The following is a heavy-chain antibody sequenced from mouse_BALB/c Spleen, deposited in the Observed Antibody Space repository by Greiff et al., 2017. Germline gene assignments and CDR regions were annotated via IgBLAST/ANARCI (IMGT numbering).Heavy chain of an antibody. CDR1: GFTFSSYA. D-gene: IGHD2-3*01. CDR3: AREVDGYLDY. V-gene: IGHV5-9-3*01. J-gene: IGHJ2*01. Sequence: EVKLQESGGGLVKPGGSLKLSCAASGFTFSSYAMSWVRQTPEKRLEWVATISSGGSYTSYPDSVKGRFTISRDNAKNTLYLQMSSLRSEDTAMYYCAREVDGYLDYWGQGTTLTVSS. CDR2: ISSGGSYT.